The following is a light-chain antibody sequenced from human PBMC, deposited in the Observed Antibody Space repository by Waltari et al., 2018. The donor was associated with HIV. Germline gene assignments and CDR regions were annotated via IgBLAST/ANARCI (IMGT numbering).Light chain of an antibody. Sequence: QSVLTQPPSVSAPPGQKVTISCSGSSSNIATNYVSWYQHFPGTVPKVPIYDNHKPSSGTPDRFSGSKSGTSGTLDISGLPTGVEAHSYGGASDTSLSAWIFGTGTKVTVL. CDR3: GASDTSLSAWI. V-gene: IGLV1-51*01. CDR2: DNH. J-gene: IGLJ1*01. CDR1: SSNIATNY.